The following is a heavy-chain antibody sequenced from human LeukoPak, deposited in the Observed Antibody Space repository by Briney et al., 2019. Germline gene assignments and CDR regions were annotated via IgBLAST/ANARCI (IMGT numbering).Heavy chain of an antibody. V-gene: IGHV4-34*01. Sequence: SETLSLTCAVYGGSFSGYYWTWIRQPPGKGLEWIGEINHSGSANYNPPLKSRVTISVDTSKNQFSLRLRSVTAADTAVYYCAKTRYRNWFEPWGQGTLVTVSS. CDR2: INHSGSA. CDR1: GGSFSGYY. J-gene: IGHJ5*02. D-gene: IGHD4-11*01. CDR3: AKTRYRNWFEP.